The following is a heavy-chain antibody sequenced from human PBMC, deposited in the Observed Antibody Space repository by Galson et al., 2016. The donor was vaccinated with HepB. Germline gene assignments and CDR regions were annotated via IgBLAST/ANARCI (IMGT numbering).Heavy chain of an antibody. D-gene: IGHD6-19*01. CDR3: ARDRHQYSSGWYVGGMDV. CDR2: IRTANGNT. V-gene: IGHV1-3*04. Sequence: SVKVSCKASGYTFRTFAMHWVRQAPGQSLEWIGWIRTANGNTEYSESFKGRVTITRDSSASIAYMELSSLRSDDTAVYYCARDRHQYSSGWYVGGMDVWGQGTTVTVSS. J-gene: IGHJ6*02. CDR1: GYTFRTFA.